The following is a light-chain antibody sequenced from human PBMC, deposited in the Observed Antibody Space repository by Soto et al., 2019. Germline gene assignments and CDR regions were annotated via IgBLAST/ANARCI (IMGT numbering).Light chain of an antibody. CDR3: QQSYSAPRT. Sequence: DIQMTQSPSSLPASVGDRISITCRASQSIGTYLCWYQQKPGKAPKLLIYGASNLQSGVPSRFSGSGSETGFTLTISSLQPEDFATYYCQQSYSAPRTFGQGTKVDIK. CDR2: GAS. V-gene: IGKV1-39*01. J-gene: IGKJ2*01. CDR1: QSIGTY.